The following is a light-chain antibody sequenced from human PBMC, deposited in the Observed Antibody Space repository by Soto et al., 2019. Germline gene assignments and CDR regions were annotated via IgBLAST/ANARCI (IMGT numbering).Light chain of an antibody. Sequence: EIVMTQSPATLSVSPGERVTLSCRASQGIKDYVAWFQQKPGQAPRLLIYGASTRATAIPARFSGSGSGTGFTLSISSLQSEDFAVYYCQQYNTWPRTFGQGTKVDIK. J-gene: IGKJ1*01. CDR1: QGIKDY. CDR2: GAS. CDR3: QQYNTWPRT. V-gene: IGKV3-15*01.